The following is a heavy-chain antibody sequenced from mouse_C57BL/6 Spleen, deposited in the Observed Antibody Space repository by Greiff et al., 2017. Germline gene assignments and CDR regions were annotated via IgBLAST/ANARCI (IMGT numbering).Heavy chain of an antibody. Sequence: QVQLKESGPELVKPGASVKISCKASGYAFSSSWMNWVKQRPGKGLEWIGRIYPGDGDTNYNGKFKGKATLTADKSSSTAYMQLSSLTSEDSAVYFCARHRGVTTYVDDWGQGTTLTVSS. D-gene: IGHD2-2*01. CDR3: ARHRGVTTYVDD. CDR2: IYPGDGDT. V-gene: IGHV1-82*01. J-gene: IGHJ2*01. CDR1: GYAFSSSW.